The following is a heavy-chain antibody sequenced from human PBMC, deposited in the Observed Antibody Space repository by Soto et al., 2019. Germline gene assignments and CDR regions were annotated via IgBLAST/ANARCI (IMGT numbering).Heavy chain of an antibody. Sequence: QVQLVQSGAEVKKPGSSVKVSCKASGGTFSSYTISWVRQAPGQGLEWMGRIIPIRGIANYAQKFQGRVTITADKSTSTAYMELSSLRSEDTAVYYCARDHTAMYYYYGMDVWDQGTTVTVSS. D-gene: IGHD5-18*01. CDR2: IIPIRGIA. V-gene: IGHV1-69*08. CDR3: ARDHTAMYYYYGMDV. CDR1: GGTFSSYT. J-gene: IGHJ6*02.